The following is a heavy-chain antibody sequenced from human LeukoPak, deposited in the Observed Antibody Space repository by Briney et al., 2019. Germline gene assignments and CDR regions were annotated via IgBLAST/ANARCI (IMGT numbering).Heavy chain of an antibody. J-gene: IGHJ5*02. CDR1: GGTFSSYA. CDR2: IIPILGTA. V-gene: IGHV1-69*10. D-gene: IGHD1-1*01. Sequence: SVKVSCKASGGTFSSYAISWVRQAPGQGLEWMGGIIPILGTANYAQKFQGRVTITADKSTSTAYMELSSLRSEDTAVYYCARESTGTTPWFDPWGQGTLVTVSS. CDR3: ARESTGTTPWFDP.